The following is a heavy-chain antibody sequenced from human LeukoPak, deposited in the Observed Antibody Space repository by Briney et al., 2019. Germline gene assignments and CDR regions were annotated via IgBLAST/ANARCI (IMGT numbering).Heavy chain of an antibody. CDR2: SSGPTGGT. Sequence: GGSQRLVCAPSGLIFNTNAMSCVRQARGKGLESVSASSGPTGGTYYADYVKGRFTISRDNSKSTLYMKMGSLRAEDTAVYYCAKCGDSGCHLIDYWGQGTLVTVSS. D-gene: IGHD5-12*01. CDR3: AKCGDSGCHLIDY. V-gene: IGHV3-23*01. J-gene: IGHJ4*02. CDR1: GLIFNTNA.